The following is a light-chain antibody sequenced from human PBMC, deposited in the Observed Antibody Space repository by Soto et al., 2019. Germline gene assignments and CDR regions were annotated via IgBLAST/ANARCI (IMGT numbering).Light chain of an antibody. CDR1: QSVSSF. Sequence: EIVLTQSPATLSLSPGERATLSCRASQSVSSFLAWYQQKPGKAPRLLIYDASNRATGIPARFSGSGSGTDFTLTISSLEPEDFAVYYCQQRSSWPRTFGGGAKVEIK. CDR3: QQRSSWPRT. V-gene: IGKV3-11*01. J-gene: IGKJ4*01. CDR2: DAS.